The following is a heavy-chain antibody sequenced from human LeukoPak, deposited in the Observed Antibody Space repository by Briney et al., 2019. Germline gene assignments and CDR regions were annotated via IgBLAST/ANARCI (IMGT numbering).Heavy chain of an antibody. V-gene: IGHV4-39*01. CDR1: GASISSSSYF. Sequence: SETLSLTCTVSGASISSSSYFWGWIRQPPGKGLEYIGSVYYSGRTYYNPSLKSRVTISLDTSKNQFSLRLTSVTAADTAVYYCARAFLEVVTAIRAGADYYYYYGMDVWGQGTTVTVSS. CDR3: ARAFLEVVTAIRAGADYYYYYGMDV. CDR2: VYYSGRT. J-gene: IGHJ6*02. D-gene: IGHD2-21*02.